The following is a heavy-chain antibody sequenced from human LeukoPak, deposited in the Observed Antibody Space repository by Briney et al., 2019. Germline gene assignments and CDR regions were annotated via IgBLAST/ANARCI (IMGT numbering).Heavy chain of an antibody. J-gene: IGHJ4*02. V-gene: IGHV1-18*01. D-gene: IGHD2-15*01. CDR1: GYTFTSYG. CDR3: ARVEYCSGGSCYYPVDY. Sequence: ASVKVSCKASGYTFTSYGISWVRQAPGQGLEWMGWISAYNGNTNYAQKLQGRVTMTTDTSTGTAYMELRSLRSDDTAVYYCARVEYCSGGSCYYPVDYWGQGTLVTVSS. CDR2: ISAYNGNT.